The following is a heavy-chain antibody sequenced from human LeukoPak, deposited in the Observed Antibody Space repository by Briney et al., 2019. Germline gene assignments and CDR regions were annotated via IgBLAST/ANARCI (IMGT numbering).Heavy chain of an antibody. D-gene: IGHD6-13*01. CDR2: ISAYNVNT. V-gene: IGHV1-18*01. CDR3: ARVMAAAGRFYFMDV. CDR1: GYSFTTYG. J-gene: IGHJ6*03. Sequence: GASVKVSCKAFGYSFTTYGFSWVRQAPGQGLEWMGWISAYNVNTKYAQKLQGRVTTTTDTSTSTAYMELKSLTSDDTAVYYCARVMAAAGRFYFMDVWGKGTTVTVSS.